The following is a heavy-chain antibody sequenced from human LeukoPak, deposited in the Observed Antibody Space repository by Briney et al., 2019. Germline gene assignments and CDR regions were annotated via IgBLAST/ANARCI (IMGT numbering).Heavy chain of an antibody. CDR3: ARGTSSYYYDNGY. V-gene: IGHV1-18*01. Sequence: EWMGWISAYNANTNYAQKLQGRVTMTTDTSTSTAYMELRSLRSDDTAVYYCARGTSSYYYDNGYWGQGTLVTVSS. CDR2: ISAYNANT. D-gene: IGHD3-22*01. J-gene: IGHJ4*02.